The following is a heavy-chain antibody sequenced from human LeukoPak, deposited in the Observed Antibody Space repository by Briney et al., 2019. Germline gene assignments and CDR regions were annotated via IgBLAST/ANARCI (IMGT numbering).Heavy chain of an antibody. CDR3: ARRLNYYDSSGSTDAFDI. J-gene: IGHJ3*02. D-gene: IGHD3-22*01. Sequence: GESLKISCKGSGYSFTSYWIGWVRQMPGKGLEWMGIIYPGGSDTRYSPSFQGQVTISADKSISTAYLQWSSLKASDTAMYYCARRLNYYDSSGSTDAFDIWGQGTMVTVSS. CDR1: GYSFTSYW. CDR2: IYPGGSDT. V-gene: IGHV5-51*01.